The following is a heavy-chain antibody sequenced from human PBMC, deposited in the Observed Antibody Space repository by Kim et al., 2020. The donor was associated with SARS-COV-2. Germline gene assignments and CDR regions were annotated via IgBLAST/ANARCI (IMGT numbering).Heavy chain of an antibody. CDR3: ARDKWQQLNTRRWFDP. D-gene: IGHD6-13*01. V-gene: IGHV1-18*01. CDR1: GYTFTSYG. J-gene: IGHJ5*02. CDR2: ISAYNGNT. Sequence: ASVKVSCKASGYTFTSYGISWVRQAPGQGLEWMGWISAYNGNTNYAQKLQGRVTMTTDTSTSTAYMELRSLRSDDTAVYYCARDKWQQLNTRRWFDPWGQGTLVTVSS.